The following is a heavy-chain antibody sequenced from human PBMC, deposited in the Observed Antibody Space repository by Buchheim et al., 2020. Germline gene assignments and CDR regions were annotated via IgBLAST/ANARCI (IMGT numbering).Heavy chain of an antibody. CDR3: ARALVTAWYYDFWSGQTIDY. J-gene: IGHJ4*02. V-gene: IGHV1-8*01. CDR2: MNPNSGNT. Sequence: QVQLVQSGAEVKKPGASVKVSCKASGYTFTSYDINWVRQATGQGLEWMGWMNPNSGNTGYAQKFQGRVTMTRNTSISTAYMELSSLRSEVTAVYYCARALVTAWYYDFWSGQTIDYWGQGTL. D-gene: IGHD3-3*01. CDR1: GYTFTSYD.